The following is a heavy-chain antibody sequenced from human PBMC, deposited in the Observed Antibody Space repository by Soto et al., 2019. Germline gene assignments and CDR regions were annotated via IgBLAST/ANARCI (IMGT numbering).Heavy chain of an antibody. J-gene: IGHJ6*02. CDR3: AREPYGDYRNYYYGMDV. Sequence: ASVKVSCKASGYTFTSYGISWVRQAPGQGLEWMGWISAYNGNTNYAQKLQGRVTMTTDTSTSTAYMELGSLRSDDTAVYYCAREPYGDYRNYYYGMDVWGQGTTVTVSS. CDR2: ISAYNGNT. V-gene: IGHV1-18*01. CDR1: GYTFTSYG. D-gene: IGHD4-17*01.